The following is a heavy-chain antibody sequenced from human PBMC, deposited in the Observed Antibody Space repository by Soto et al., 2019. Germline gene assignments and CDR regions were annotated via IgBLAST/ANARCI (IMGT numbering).Heavy chain of an antibody. CDR1: GFTFGDSY. V-gene: IGHV3-33*01. Sequence: PGGSLRLSCAGSGFTFGDSYMSWIRQAPGKGLEWVAFIWYDRRNTSYADSVKGRFTISGANSKNTLYLQMNSLTAEDTAVYYCARPNIAVAGTCLDYWGQGTLVTVSS. CDR3: ARPNIAVAGTCLDY. D-gene: IGHD6-19*01. J-gene: IGHJ4*02. CDR2: IWYDRRNT.